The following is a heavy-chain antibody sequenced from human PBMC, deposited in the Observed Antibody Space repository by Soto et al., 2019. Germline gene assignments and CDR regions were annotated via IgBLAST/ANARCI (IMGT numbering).Heavy chain of an antibody. CDR2: INAGNGNT. CDR1: GYTFTSYA. CDR3: ARGTETYGMDV. V-gene: IGHV1-3*01. J-gene: IGHJ6*02. D-gene: IGHD3-10*01. Sequence: QVQLVQSGAEVKKPGASVKVSCKASGYTFTSYAMHWVHQAPGQRLEWMGWINAGNGNTKYSQKFQGRVTITRDTSASTAYMELSSLRSEDTAVYYCARGTETYGMDVWGQGTTVTVSS.